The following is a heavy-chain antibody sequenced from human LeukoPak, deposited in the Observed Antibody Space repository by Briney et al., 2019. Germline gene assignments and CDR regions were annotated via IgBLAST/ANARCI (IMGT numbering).Heavy chain of an antibody. J-gene: IGHJ4*02. CDR1: GFTFRSYA. D-gene: IGHD6-19*01. CDR2: ISGSGGST. V-gene: IGHV3-23*01. CDR3: AKDQRVTAVAIFDY. Sequence: PGGSLRLSCAASGFTFRSYAMSWVRQAPGKGLEWVSAISGSGGSTYYADSVKGRFTISRDNSKNTLCLQMNSLRAEDTAVYYCAKDQRVTAVAIFDYWGQGTLVTVSS.